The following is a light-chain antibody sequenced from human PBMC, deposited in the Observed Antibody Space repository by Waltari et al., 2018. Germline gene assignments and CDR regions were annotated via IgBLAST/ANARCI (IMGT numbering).Light chain of an antibody. CDR3: CSYAASYVV. V-gene: IGLV2-11*01. CDR2: DVS. J-gene: IGLJ2*01. CDR1: TSDVGGFTY. Sequence: QSALTQPRPVSGSPGQSVTISCPGATSDVGGFTYVSWYQQHPGKAPKLMIYDVSKRPSGVPDRCSGSKSGYTAALTISGLQAEDEADYYCCSYAASYVVFGGGTKLTVL.